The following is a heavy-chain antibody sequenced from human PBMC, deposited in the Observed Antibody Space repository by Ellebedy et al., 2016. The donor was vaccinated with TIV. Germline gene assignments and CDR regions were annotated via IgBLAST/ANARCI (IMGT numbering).Heavy chain of an antibody. J-gene: IGHJ4*02. CDR2: ISYGGST. V-gene: IGHV4-4*02. CDR1: GGSISTSNW. Sequence: MPSETLSLTCAVSGGSISTSNWWSWVRQPPGKGLEWIGEISYGGSTNYNPSLKSRVTMSVDASKKQLSLNVTSLTAADTAVYYCASSIVVAPLGYWGQGTLVTVSS. CDR3: ASSIVVAPLGY. D-gene: IGHD2-15*01.